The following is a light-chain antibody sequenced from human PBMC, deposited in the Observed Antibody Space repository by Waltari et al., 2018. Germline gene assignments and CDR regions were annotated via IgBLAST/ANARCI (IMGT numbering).Light chain of an antibody. V-gene: IGKV3-20*01. J-gene: IGKJ1*01. CDR3: QKYGSLPAT. Sequence: EIMLTQSPGTLSLSQGVSATLSCRAGQSISRFLAWYQQIPGQAPRLLIYDASTRATGIPERFSGSGSGTDFSLIISRLEPEDIAVYYCQKYGSLPATFGQGTKVEIK. CDR2: DAS. CDR1: QSISRF.